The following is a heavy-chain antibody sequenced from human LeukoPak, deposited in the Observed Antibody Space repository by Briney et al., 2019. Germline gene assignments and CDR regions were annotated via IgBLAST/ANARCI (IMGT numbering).Heavy chain of an antibody. CDR3: ARERGDRDTFDI. Sequence: ASVKVACKASAYTFTNYAVGWVRQAPEQGLEWMGWINTNTGNPTYAQGFTGRLVFSLDTSVSTAYLQISSLKAEDTAVYYCARERGDRDTFDIWGQGTMVTVSS. CDR2: INTNTGNP. D-gene: IGHD7-27*01. J-gene: IGHJ3*02. V-gene: IGHV7-4-1*02. CDR1: AYTFTNYA.